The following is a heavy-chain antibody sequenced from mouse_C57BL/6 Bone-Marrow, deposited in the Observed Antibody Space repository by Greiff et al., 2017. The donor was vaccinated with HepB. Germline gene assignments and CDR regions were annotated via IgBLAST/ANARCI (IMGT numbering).Heavy chain of an antibody. CDR1: GYTFTSYW. CDR2: IHPNSGST. CDR3: ARFADGSSYLYDLDY. D-gene: IGHD1-1*01. V-gene: IGHV1-64*01. Sequence: QVQLQQPGAELVKPGASVKLSCKASGYTFTSYWMHWVKQRPGQGLEWIGMIHPNSGSTNYNEKFKSKATLTVDKSSSTAYMQRSSLTAEDSAVYYCARFADGSSYLYDLDYWGQGTTVTVSS. J-gene: IGHJ4*01.